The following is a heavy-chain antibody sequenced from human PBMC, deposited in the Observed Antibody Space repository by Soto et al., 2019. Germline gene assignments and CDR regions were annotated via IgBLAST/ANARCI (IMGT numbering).Heavy chain of an antibody. D-gene: IGHD5-18*01. J-gene: IGHJ4*02. Sequence: GSLRLSCAASGFTFSTYALTWVRQAPGKGLEWVSAIADHGGSTYSADSVRGRFTISRDNSKNTLYLQMNSLRAEDTAVYYCARDGLGAYTYGSYYFDYWGQGTLVTVSS. CDR3: ARDGLGAYTYGSYYFDY. V-gene: IGHV3-23*01. CDR1: GFTFSTYA. CDR2: IADHGGST.